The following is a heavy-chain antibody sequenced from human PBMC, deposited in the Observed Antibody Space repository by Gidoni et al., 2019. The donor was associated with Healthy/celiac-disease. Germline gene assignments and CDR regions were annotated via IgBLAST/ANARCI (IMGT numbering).Heavy chain of an antibody. V-gene: IGHV3-15*01. CDR3: TVQGPVFLIRRVC. Sequence: EVQLVESGGGLVKPGGSLRLSCAASGFTFSNAWMSWVRQAPGKGLEWVGRIKSKTDGGTTDYAAPVKGRFTISRDDSKNTLYLQMNSLKTEDTAVYYCTVQGPVFLIRRVCWGQGTLVTVSS. D-gene: IGHD3-16*01. CDR2: IKSKTDGGTT. CDR1: GFTFSNAW. J-gene: IGHJ4*02.